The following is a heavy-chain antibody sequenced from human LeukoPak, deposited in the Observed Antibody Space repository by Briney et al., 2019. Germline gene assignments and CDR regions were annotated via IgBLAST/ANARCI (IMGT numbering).Heavy chain of an antibody. CDR2: INHSGST. J-gene: IGHJ4*02. D-gene: IGHD3-9*01. V-gene: IGHV4-34*01. Sequence: PSETLSLTCAVYGGSFSGYYWSWIRQPPGKGLEWIGEINHSGSTNYNPSLKSRVTISVDTSKNQFSLKLSSVTAADTAVYYCARLLIIPERYFDWLALDYWGQGTLVTVSS. CDR3: ARLLIIPERYFDWLALDY. CDR1: GGSFSGYY.